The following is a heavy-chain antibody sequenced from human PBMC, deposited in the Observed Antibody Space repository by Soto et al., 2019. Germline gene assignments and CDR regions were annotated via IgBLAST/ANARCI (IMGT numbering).Heavy chain of an antibody. CDR2: ISDSGTT. V-gene: IGHV3-23*01. CDR1: GFTFSTYA. CDR3: AKTDAFDT. J-gene: IGHJ3*02. Sequence: EVQLLESGGGLVQPGGSLRLSCAASGFTFSTYAMSWVRQAPGKGLEWVSAISDSGTTYYADSVRGRFIISRDNSKNTLYLQMNSLRAEDTALYYCAKTDAFDTWGQGTMVTVSS.